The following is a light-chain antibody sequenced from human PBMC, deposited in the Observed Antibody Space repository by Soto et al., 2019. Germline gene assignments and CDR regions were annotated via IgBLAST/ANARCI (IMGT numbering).Light chain of an antibody. CDR2: KNN. V-gene: IGLV1-47*01. J-gene: IGLJ2*01. CDR1: SSNIGGHD. Sequence: QSLLTQPPSASGTPGQRVTISCSGSSSNIGGHDVSWYQLLPGTAPKPLIYKNNQRPSGVPDRFSGSKSGTSASLAMSGLRSEDEADYYCAVWDDSLSGVVFGGGTKLTVL. CDR3: AVWDDSLSGVV.